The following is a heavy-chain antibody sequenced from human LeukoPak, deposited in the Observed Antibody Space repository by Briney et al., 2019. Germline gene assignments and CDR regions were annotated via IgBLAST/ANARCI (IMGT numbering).Heavy chain of an antibody. Sequence: GGSLRLSCAASGFTFSSYVMHWVRQAPGKGLEWVAFIRYDGSYKYYADSVKGRFTISRDNSKNTLYLQMNSLRADDTAVYYCATNILVRDIINWFDPWGQGTLVTVSS. CDR3: ATNILVRDIINWFDP. J-gene: IGHJ5*02. V-gene: IGHV3-30*02. CDR2: IRYDGSYK. D-gene: IGHD3-10*01. CDR1: GFTFSSYV.